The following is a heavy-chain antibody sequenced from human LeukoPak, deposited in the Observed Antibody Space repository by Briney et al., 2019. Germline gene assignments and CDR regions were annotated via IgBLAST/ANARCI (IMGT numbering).Heavy chain of an antibody. J-gene: IGHJ4*02. V-gene: IGHV4-59*01. CDR3: AGAFSSGWYPYSIGGLWFDY. Sequence: SETLSLTCTVSGGSISSYYWSWIRQPPGKGLEWIGYIYYSGSTNYNPSLKSRVTISVNTSKNQFSLKLSSVTAADTAVYYCAGAFSSGWYPYSIGGLWFDYWGQGTLVTVSS. D-gene: IGHD6-19*01. CDR1: GGSISSYY. CDR2: IYYSGST.